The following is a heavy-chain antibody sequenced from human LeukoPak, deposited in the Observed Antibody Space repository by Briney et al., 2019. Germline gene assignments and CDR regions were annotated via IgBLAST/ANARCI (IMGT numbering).Heavy chain of an antibody. V-gene: IGHV3-66*01. CDR1: GFTVSSNY. CDR3: ARALLWFGELIQV. Sequence: GGSLRLSCAASGFTVSSNYMSWVRQAPGKGLEWVSVIYSGGSTYYADSVKGRFTISRDNSKNTLYLQMNSLRAEDTAVYYCARALLWFGELIQVWGQGTLVTVSS. J-gene: IGHJ4*02. D-gene: IGHD3-10*01. CDR2: IYSGGST.